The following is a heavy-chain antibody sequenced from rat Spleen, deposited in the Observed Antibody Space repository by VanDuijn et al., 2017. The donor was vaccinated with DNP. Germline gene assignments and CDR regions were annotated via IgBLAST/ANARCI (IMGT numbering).Heavy chain of an antibody. D-gene: IGHD1-2*01. V-gene: IGHV5-20*01. CDR2: IRYDGGST. J-gene: IGHJ3*01. CDR3: AARYSSSWFAY. CDR1: GFSFSDYY. Sequence: EVQLVESGGGLVQPGRSLKLSCAASGFSFSDYYMAWVRQAPTKGLEWVASIRYDGGSTDYRDSVKGRFTISRDNAKSTLYLQMNSLRSEDTATYYCAARYSSSWFAYWGQGTLVTVSS.